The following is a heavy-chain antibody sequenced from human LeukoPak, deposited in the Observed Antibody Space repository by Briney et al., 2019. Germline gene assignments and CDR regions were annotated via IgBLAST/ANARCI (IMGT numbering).Heavy chain of an antibody. CDR3: DLTTVMSGELFNN. CDR2: IHHSGNT. D-gene: IGHD4-17*01. V-gene: IGHV4-34*01. Sequence: SETLSLTCAVSGGSFSTYFWHWYRQPPGKGLEYIGEIHHSGNTYYNPALKSRVTISEDTSKNQLSLRLNSVTAADTAMYYCDLTTVMSGELFNNWGQGTLVTVSS. J-gene: IGHJ4*02. CDR1: GGSFSTYF.